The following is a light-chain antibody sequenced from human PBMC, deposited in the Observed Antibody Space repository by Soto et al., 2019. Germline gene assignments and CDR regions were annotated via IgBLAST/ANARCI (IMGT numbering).Light chain of an antibody. CDR1: QAISIY. CDR2: AAS. J-gene: IGKJ4*01. Sequence: IQLTQFPSSLSASVGDRVTITCRASQAISIYLAWYRQKPGKAPKLLIYAASTLQSGVPSRFSGSGPGTDFTLTISSLQPEDFATDDCQQLDSYPLSFGGGTKVEIK. CDR3: QQLDSYPLS. V-gene: IGKV1-9*01.